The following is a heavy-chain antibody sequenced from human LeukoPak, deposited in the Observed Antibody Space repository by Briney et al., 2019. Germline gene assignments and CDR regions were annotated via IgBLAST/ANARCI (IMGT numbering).Heavy chain of an antibody. D-gene: IGHD6-19*01. CDR3: AKDADSVAGGRSDAFDI. CDR1: GFTFSSYA. Sequence: TSGGSLRLSCAASGFTFSSYAMYWVRQAAGKGLEWVSSISTSSIYIYYADSVKGRFTISRDNAKDSLYLQMNSVRAEDTAVYYCAKDADSVAGGRSDAFDIWGQGTMVTVSS. V-gene: IGHV3-21*01. J-gene: IGHJ3*02. CDR2: ISTSSIYI.